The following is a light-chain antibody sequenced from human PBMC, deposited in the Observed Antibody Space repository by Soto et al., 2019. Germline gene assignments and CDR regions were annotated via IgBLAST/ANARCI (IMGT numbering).Light chain of an antibody. J-gene: IGLJ2*01. Sequence: QSVLTQPPSVSGAPGQRVTISCTGSRSNIGAGYDVHWYQQLPGTAPKLLIYGNSNRPSGVPDRFSGSKSGTSASLAITGGQAEDEADYYCQSYDSSLSGYVVFGGGTKVTVL. CDR2: GNS. V-gene: IGLV1-40*01. CDR1: RSNIGAGYD. CDR3: QSYDSSLSGYVV.